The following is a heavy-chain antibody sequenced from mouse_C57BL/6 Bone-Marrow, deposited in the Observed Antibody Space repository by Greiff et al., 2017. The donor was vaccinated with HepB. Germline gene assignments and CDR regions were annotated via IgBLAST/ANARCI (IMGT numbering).Heavy chain of an antibody. CDR3: VRGNHRYAMDY. CDR2: IRSKSNNYAT. D-gene: IGHD2-1*01. CDR1: GFSFNTYA. J-gene: IGHJ4*01. Sequence: EVQVVESGGGLVQPKGSLKLSCAASGFSFNTYAMNWVRQAPGKGLEWVARIRSKSNNYATYYADSVKDRFTISRDDSESMLYLQMNNLKTEDTAMYYCVRGNHRYAMDYWGQGTSVTVSS. V-gene: IGHV10-1*01.